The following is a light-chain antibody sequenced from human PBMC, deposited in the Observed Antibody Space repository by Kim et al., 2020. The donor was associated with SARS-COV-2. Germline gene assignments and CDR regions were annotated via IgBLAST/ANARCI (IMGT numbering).Light chain of an antibody. J-gene: IGKJ2*01. Sequence: SGSPGERATLSCRASQSVSSYLAWYQQTPGQAPRLLIYDASKRATGIPARFSGSGSGTDFTLTISSLEPEDFAVYYCQQRSNWQYTFGQGTKLEI. CDR3: QQRSNWQYT. CDR1: QSVSSY. CDR2: DAS. V-gene: IGKV3-11*01.